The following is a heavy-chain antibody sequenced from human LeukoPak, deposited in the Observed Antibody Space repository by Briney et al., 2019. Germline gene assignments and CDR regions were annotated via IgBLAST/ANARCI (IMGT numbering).Heavy chain of an antibody. D-gene: IGHD6-19*01. V-gene: IGHV1-18*01. CDR2: ISAYNGNT. CDR3: ARDLRSGWYPIVDY. J-gene: IGHJ4*02. Sequence: ASVTVSCKASGYTFTSYGISWVRQAPGQGVEWMGWISAYNGNTNYAQKLQGRVTMTTDTSTSTAYMELRSLRSEDTAVYYCARDLRSGWYPIVDYWGQGTLVTVSS. CDR1: GYTFTSYG.